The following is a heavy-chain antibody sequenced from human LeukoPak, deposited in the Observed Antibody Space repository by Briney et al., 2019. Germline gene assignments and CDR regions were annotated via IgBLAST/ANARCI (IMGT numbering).Heavy chain of an antibody. CDR2: IYYSGST. Sequence: SETLSLTRTVSGGSISSYYWSWIRQPPGKGLEWIGYIYYSGSTNYNPSLKSRVTISVDTSKNQFSLKLSSVTAADTAVYYCARLTGYSYGYFDYWGQGTLVTVSS. V-gene: IGHV4-59*08. CDR3: ARLTGYSYGYFDY. J-gene: IGHJ4*02. D-gene: IGHD5-18*01. CDR1: GGSISSYY.